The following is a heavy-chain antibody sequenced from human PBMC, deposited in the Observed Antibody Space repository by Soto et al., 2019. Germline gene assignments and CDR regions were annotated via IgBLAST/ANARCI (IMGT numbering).Heavy chain of an antibody. CDR2: MTSDGGAS. CDR1: GFRITSNA. J-gene: IGHJ4*02. V-gene: IGHV3-23*01. Sequence: DVQLLESGGGLVQPGGSLRLSCAASGFRITSNAMTWVRQAPGKGLEWVSLMTSDGGASYYSDSVRGRVTISRDTSKNTLYLQMNSLRVEDTAIYYCAKTMIHYYSDSWGEGTLVSVSS. D-gene: IGHD3-16*01. CDR3: AKTMIHYYSDS.